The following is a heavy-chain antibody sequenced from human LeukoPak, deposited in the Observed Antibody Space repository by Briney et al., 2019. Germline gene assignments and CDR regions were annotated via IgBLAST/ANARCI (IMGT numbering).Heavy chain of an antibody. V-gene: IGHV5-51*01. Sequence: GESLKISCKGSGYSFTMYWIGWVRQMPGKGLEWMGVIYPGDSDTRYSPSFQGQVTISADKSISTAYLQWSSLKASDTAMYYCARQRSNYSKRYYHYGMDVWGQGTTVTVSS. J-gene: IGHJ6*02. CDR3: ARQRSNYSKRYYHYGMDV. CDR1: GYSFTMYW. D-gene: IGHD4-11*01. CDR2: IYPGDSDT.